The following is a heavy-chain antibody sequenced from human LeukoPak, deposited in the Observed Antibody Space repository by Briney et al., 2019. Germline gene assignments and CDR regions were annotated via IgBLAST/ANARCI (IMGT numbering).Heavy chain of an antibody. D-gene: IGHD6-19*01. CDR2: ISGSGGST. CDR3: AKGRGIAVAGPAPH. CDR1: GFTFSSYA. Sequence: GGSLRLSCEVSGFTFSSYAMSWVRQAPVKGLEWVSVISGSGGSTYYADSVEGRFTISRDSSKNTLYLQMTSLRAEDTAVYYCAKGRGIAVAGPAPHWGQGTLVTVSS. J-gene: IGHJ4*02. V-gene: IGHV3-23*01.